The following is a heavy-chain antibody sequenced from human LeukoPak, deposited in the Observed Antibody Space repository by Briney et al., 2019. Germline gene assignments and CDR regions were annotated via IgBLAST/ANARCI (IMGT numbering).Heavy chain of an antibody. V-gene: IGHV1-18*01. D-gene: IGHD3-10*01. J-gene: IGHJ4*02. CDR1: GYTFTNYG. CDR2: ISAYNGNT. Sequence: ASVKVSCKASGYTFTNYGIRWVRQAPGQGLEWMGWISAYNGNTNYAQNLQGRVTMTTDTSTSTAYMELRSLRSDDTAVYYCAREWYYYASGSYSHCDYWGQGTLVTVHS. CDR3: AREWYYYASGSYSHCDY.